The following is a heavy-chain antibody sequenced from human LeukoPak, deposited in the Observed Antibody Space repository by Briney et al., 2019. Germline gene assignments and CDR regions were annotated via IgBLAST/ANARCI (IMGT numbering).Heavy chain of an antibody. CDR1: GFTFTSYA. V-gene: IGHV3-30*04. J-gene: IGHJ3*01. Sequence: GGSLRLSCAASGFTFTSYAIHWVRQAPGKGLEWVAIISYDGSNKYYADSVKGRFTISRDNSKNMVYLQMNSLSAEDTAVYYCAKGPNYDILTGWRKTYNGFDVWGQGTMVTVSS. CDR2: ISYDGSNK. CDR3: AKGPNYDILTGWRKTYNGFDV. D-gene: IGHD3-9*01.